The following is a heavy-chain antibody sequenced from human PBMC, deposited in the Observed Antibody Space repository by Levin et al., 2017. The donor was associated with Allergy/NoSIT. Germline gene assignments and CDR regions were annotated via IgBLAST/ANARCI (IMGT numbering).Heavy chain of an antibody. V-gene: IGHV4-31*03. J-gene: IGHJ4*02. CDR3: ARSMAAAGDFDY. CDR1: GDSFSSGGHY. D-gene: IGHD6-13*01. Sequence: SQTLSLTCTVSGDSFSSGGHYWTWIRQLPGKGLEWIGYIYYTGTTNYNPSLKSRITMSVDTAKNQFSLKLTSVTAADTAVYYGARSMAAAGDFDYWGPGTLVTVSS. CDR2: IYYTGTT.